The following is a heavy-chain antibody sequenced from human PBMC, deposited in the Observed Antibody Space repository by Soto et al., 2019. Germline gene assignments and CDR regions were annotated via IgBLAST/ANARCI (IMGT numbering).Heavy chain of an antibody. V-gene: IGHV4-59*01. CDR2: VYYSGST. CDR1: GGSISSSY. J-gene: IGHJ4*02. D-gene: IGHD2-15*01. CDR3: ASGCSCYSRYCYFDY. Sequence: SETLSLTCTVPGGSISSSYSSWLRQPPGEGLEWIGDVYYSGSTNYNPSLKSRVTISVDTSKDQFSLKLSSVTAAATAVYYCASGCSCYSRYCYFDYWGQVTLVTVSS.